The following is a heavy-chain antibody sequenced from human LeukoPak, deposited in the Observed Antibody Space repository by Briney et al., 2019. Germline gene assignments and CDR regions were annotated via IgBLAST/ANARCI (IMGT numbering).Heavy chain of an antibody. CDR1: GDTFSSYA. V-gene: IGHV7-4-1*02. D-gene: IGHD6-19*01. CDR3: ARSVESAYSSAWYTGFDS. J-gene: IGHJ4*02. Sequence: GASVKISCKASGDTFSSYAMNWVRQAPGQGLEWMGWINTNTGNPTYAQGFTGRFVFSSDTSVSTAYLQISSLKPEDSGVYYCARSVESAYSSAWYTGFDSWGQGTLVTVSS. CDR2: INTNTGNP.